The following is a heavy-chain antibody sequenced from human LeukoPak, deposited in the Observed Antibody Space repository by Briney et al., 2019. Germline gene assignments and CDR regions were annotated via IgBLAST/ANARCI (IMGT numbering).Heavy chain of an antibody. D-gene: IGHD2-2*02. CDR1: GGSISSGGYS. CDR2: IYHSGST. CDR3: ARARMEYCSSTSCYIRREYDY. Sequence: SETLSLTCAVFGGSISSGGYSWSWIRQPPGKGLEWIGYIYHSGSTYYNPSLKSRVTVSVDRSKNQFSLKLSSVTAADTAVYYCARARMEYCSSTSCYIRREYDYWGQGTLVTVSS. J-gene: IGHJ4*02. V-gene: IGHV4-30-2*01.